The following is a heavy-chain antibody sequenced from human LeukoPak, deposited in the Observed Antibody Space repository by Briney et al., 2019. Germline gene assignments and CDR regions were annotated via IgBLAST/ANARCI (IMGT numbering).Heavy chain of an antibody. CDR2: ITSSGGNK. Sequence: GGSLRLSCAASGFTFSSYGMNWVRQAPGKGLEWVAVITSSGGNKYYADSVKGRFTISRDNSKNTLYLQMNSLRAEDTAVYYCAKVTGQPYNWNYVRGMDVWGQGTTVTVSS. J-gene: IGHJ6*02. CDR3: AKVTGQPYNWNYVRGMDV. V-gene: IGHV3-30*18. CDR1: GFTFSSYG. D-gene: IGHD1-7*01.